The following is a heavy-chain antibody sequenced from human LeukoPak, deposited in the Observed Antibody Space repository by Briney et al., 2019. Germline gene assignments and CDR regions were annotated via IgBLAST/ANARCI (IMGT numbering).Heavy chain of an antibody. J-gene: IGHJ5*02. CDR3: AREINKWFDP. CDR2: IKQDGSEK. V-gene: IGHV3-7*01. CDR1: GFTLSSYW. Sequence: GGSLRLSCAASGFTLSSYWMSWVRQAPGKGLEWVANIKQDGSEKYYVDSVKGRFTISRDNAKNSLYLQMNSLRAEDTAVYCCAREINKWFDPWGQGTLVTVSS.